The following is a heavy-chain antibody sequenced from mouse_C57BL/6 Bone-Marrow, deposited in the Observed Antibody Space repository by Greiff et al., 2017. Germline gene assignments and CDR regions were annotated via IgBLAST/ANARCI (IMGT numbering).Heavy chain of an antibody. CDR1: GYTFTSYW. V-gene: IGHV1-64*01. Sequence: QVQLQQPGAELVKPGASVKLSCKASGYTFTSYWMHWVKQRPGQGLEWIGMIHPNSGSTKYNEKFKSKATLTVDKSSSTAYMQLSSLTSEDSAVYYCARVLSSWGQGTLVTVSA. D-gene: IGHD2-3*01. J-gene: IGHJ3*01. CDR3: ARVLSS. CDR2: IHPNSGST.